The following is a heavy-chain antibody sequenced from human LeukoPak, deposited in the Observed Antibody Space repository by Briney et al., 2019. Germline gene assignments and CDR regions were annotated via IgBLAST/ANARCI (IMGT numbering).Heavy chain of an antibody. CDR2: IYYSGIT. CDR1: GASITSYY. Sequence: SETLSLTCAVSGASITSYYWSWIRQHPGKGLEWIGYIYYSGITYYNPSLTSRVTISIDTSKSQFSLRLNSVTAADTAVYYCARAGSGGYYFDYWGQGTLVTVSP. D-gene: IGHD3-10*01. V-gene: IGHV4-31*11. J-gene: IGHJ4*02. CDR3: ARAGSGGYYFDY.